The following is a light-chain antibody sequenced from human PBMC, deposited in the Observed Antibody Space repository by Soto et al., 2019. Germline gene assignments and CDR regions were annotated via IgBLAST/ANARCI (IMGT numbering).Light chain of an antibody. CDR1: TSDVENYVL. Sequence: QSALTQPASVSGSPGQSIIISCTEATSDVENYVLVSWFQQHPGKAPRLIIYEGSRRPSGVYNRFSGSKSGKTASLTISGLQTEDEADYCCCSYVGSSTYVFGTGTKLTVL. CDR3: CSYVGSSTYV. J-gene: IGLJ1*01. V-gene: IGLV2-23*01. CDR2: EGS.